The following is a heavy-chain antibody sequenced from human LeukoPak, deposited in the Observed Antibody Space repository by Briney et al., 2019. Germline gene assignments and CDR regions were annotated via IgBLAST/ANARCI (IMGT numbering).Heavy chain of an antibody. V-gene: IGHV3-21*01. CDR2: ISCSSSYI. CDR3: ARDLHSGSGWYDFGY. D-gene: IGHD6-19*01. Sequence: GGSLRLFCGASGFTFSSYSMNWVRQAPGKGLECVSSISCSSSYIYYADSVKGRFTISRDNAKNSLYLQMNSLRAEDTAVYYCARDLHSGSGWYDFGYWGQGTLVTVSS. CDR1: GFTFSSYS. J-gene: IGHJ4*02.